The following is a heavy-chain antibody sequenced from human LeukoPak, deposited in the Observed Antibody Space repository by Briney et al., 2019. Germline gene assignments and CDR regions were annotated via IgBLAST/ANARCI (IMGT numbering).Heavy chain of an antibody. CDR3: ARTYYDILTGYNPYFDY. V-gene: IGHV3-21*01. D-gene: IGHD3-9*01. CDR2: ITSSSTYT. Sequence: GGSLRLSCAASGLTFSSYGMSWVRQAPGKGLEWVSSITSSSTYTFYADSVKGRFTISRDNAKNFLYLQMNSLRAEDTAVYYCARTYYDILTGYNPYFDYWGQGILVTVSS. J-gene: IGHJ4*02. CDR1: GLTFSSYG.